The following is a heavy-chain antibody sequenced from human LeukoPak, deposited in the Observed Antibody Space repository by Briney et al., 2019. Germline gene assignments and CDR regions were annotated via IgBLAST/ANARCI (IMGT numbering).Heavy chain of an antibody. V-gene: IGHV4-34*01. D-gene: IGHD3-16*02. Sequence: SETLSLTCAVYGGSFSGYYWSWIRQPPGKGLEWIGEINHSGSTNYNPSLKSRVTISVDTSKNQFSLKLSSVTAADTAVYYCASADYDYVWGSYRRDHWGQGTLVTVSS. CDR3: ASADYDYVWGSYRRDH. CDR1: GGSFSGYY. J-gene: IGHJ4*02. CDR2: INHSGST.